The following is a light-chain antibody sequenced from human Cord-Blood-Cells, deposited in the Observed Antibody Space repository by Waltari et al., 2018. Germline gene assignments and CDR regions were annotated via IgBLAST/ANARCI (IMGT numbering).Light chain of an antibody. Sequence: EIVMTQSPATLSVSPGERATLSCRASQSVGSNLAWYHRKPGQAPKLLIYGASTRANGIPARFSGSGSGTEFTLNISSLQSEDFAVYYCQQYNNWPLTFGGGTKVEIK. CDR3: QQYNNWPLT. V-gene: IGKV3-15*01. CDR1: QSVGSN. CDR2: GAS. J-gene: IGKJ4*01.